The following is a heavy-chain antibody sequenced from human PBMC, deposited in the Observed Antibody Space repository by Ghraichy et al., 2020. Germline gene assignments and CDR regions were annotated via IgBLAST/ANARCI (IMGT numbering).Heavy chain of an antibody. D-gene: IGHD1-26*01. J-gene: IGHJ4*02. CDR1: GGSISSSY. CDR2: IYTSGSS. CDR3: ARERVGATTGMDY. V-gene: IGHV4-4*07. Sequence: SETLSLTCIVSGGSISSSYWSWIRQPAGKGLEWIGRIYTSGSSNHNPSLKSRVTMSLDTSNNQFSLKLSSVTAADTAVYYCARERVGATTGMDYGGQGTLVTVSS.